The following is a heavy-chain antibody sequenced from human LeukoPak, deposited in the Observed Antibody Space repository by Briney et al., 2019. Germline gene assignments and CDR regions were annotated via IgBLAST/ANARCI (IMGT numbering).Heavy chain of an antibody. CDR1: GYIFTSYF. Sequence: GASVKVSCKASGYIFTSYFMHCVRQAPGQGLEWMGLINPSGGSTRYAQKFQGRVTMTRDMSTSTVYMELSSLRSEDTAVYYCARALPHRRLMDTTMEQHWFDPWGQGTLVTVSS. CDR3: ARALPHRRLMDTTMEQHWFDP. D-gene: IGHD5-18*01. CDR2: INPSGGST. J-gene: IGHJ5*02. V-gene: IGHV1-46*01.